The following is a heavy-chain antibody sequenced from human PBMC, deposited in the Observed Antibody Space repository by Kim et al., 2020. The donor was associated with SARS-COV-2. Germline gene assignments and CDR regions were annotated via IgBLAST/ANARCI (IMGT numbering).Heavy chain of an antibody. CDR3: AGTSGSYYNAAFDI. CDR2: IYYSGST. CDR1: GGSISSSSYY. J-gene: IGHJ3*02. D-gene: IGHD3-10*01. Sequence: SETLSLTCTVSGGSISSSSYYWGWIRQPPGKGLEWIGSIYYSGSTYYNPSLKSRVTISVDTSKNQFSLKLSSVTAADTAVYYCAGTSGSYYNAAFDIWGQGTMVTVSS. V-gene: IGHV4-39*01.